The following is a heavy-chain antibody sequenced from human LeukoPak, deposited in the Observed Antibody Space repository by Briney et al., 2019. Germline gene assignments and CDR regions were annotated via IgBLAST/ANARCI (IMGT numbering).Heavy chain of an antibody. CDR1: GFTFSNYA. D-gene: IGHD5-18*01. Sequence: GGSLRLSCVASGFTFSNYALSWVRQAPGKGLEWVSDISGSGGSTYYADSVKGRFTISRDNSKNTMYLQMNSLRAEDTAVYYCAKRIQSAMAMGYWGQGTLATVSS. V-gene: IGHV3-23*01. CDR2: ISGSGGST. CDR3: AKRIQSAMAMGY. J-gene: IGHJ4*02.